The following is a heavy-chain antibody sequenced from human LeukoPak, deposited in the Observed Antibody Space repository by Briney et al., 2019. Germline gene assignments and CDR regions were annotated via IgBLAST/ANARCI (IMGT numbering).Heavy chain of an antibody. CDR1: GFTFSSHA. CDR2: IGGIGAST. CDR3: AKAAYGDYVNWFDP. J-gene: IGHJ5*02. Sequence: HPGGSLRLSCAASGFTFSSHAMNWVRQAPGKGLEWVSSIGGIGASTYYADSVKGRFTISRDNSKNTLYLQMNSLRAEDTALYYCAKAAYGDYVNWFDPWGQGILVIVSS. D-gene: IGHD4-17*01. V-gene: IGHV3-23*01.